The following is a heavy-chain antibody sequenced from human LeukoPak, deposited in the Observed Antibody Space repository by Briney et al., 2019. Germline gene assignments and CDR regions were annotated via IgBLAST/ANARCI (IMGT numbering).Heavy chain of an antibody. CDR3: ARGPHYYDSSGYPDY. CDR2: ISAYNGNT. CDR1: GYTFTGYY. D-gene: IGHD3-22*01. V-gene: IGHV1-18*04. Sequence: ASVKVSCKASGYTFTGYYMHWVRQAPGQGLEWMGWISAYNGNTNYAQKLQGRVTMTTDTSTSTAYMELRSLRSDDTAVYYCARGPHYYDSSGYPDYWGQGTLVTVSS. J-gene: IGHJ4*02.